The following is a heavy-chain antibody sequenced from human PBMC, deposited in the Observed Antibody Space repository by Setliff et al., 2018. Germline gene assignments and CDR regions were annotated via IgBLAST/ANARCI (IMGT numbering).Heavy chain of an antibody. CDR2: LSYNGNA. CDR3: ARDPASPAAAGGWFDP. J-gene: IGHJ5*02. D-gene: IGHD6-13*01. Sequence: SETLSLTCTVSSGSISSDNYYWGWIRQPPGKGLEWIGTLSYNGNAYYTPSLKSRVTISFNTSKNQISLKLSSVTAADTAVYYCARDPASPAAAGGWFDPWGQGTLVTVSS. CDR1: SGSISSDNYY. V-gene: IGHV4-39*07.